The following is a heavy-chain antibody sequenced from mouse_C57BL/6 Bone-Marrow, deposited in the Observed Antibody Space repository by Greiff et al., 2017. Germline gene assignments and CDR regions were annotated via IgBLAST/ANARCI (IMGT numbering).Heavy chain of an antibody. V-gene: IGHV14-2*01. J-gene: IGHJ4*01. Sequence: VHVKQSGAELVKPGASVKLSCTASGFNIKDYYMHWVKQRTEQGLEWIGRIDPEDGETKYAPKFPGKATITADTSSNTAYLQLSSLTSEDTAVYYCASPYYRNDEAMDYWGQGTSVTVST. CDR1: GFNIKDYY. CDR3: ASPYYRNDEAMDY. D-gene: IGHD2-14*01. CDR2: IDPEDGET.